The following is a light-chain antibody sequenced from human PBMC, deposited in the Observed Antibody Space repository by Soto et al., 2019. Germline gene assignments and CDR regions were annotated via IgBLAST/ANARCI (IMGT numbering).Light chain of an antibody. V-gene: IGKV3-15*01. CDR3: QQKKNGLPVT. CDR2: GAS. Sequence: EIVMTQSPATLSVSPGERATLSCRASQSVSSDLAWYQQKPGQAPRLLIYGASTRATDIPATFSGSGSGTGFTLTIRTLQFEDFPVNYCQQKKNGLPVTFGGGTRWRSN. CDR1: QSVSSD. J-gene: IGKJ4*01.